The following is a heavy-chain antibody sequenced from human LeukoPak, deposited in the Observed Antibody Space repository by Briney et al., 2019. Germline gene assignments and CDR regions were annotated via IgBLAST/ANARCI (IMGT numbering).Heavy chain of an antibody. CDR3: ARDRQYYDSSGYRD. J-gene: IGHJ4*02. V-gene: IGHV3-30*03. CDR1: GITFRNYG. Sequence: GGSLRLSCAASGITFRNYGMHWVRQGPGKGLEWVAVIAYDGSNKFYTDSARGRFTITRDNSKNTLYLQMNSLRAEDTAVYYCARDRQYYDSSGYRDWGQGTLVTVSS. CDR2: IAYDGSNK. D-gene: IGHD3-22*01.